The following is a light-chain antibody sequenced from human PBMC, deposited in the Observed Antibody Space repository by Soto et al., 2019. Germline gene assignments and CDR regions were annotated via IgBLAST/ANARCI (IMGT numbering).Light chain of an antibody. J-gene: IGLJ3*02. V-gene: IGLV2-14*01. CDR2: EVS. CDR1: SSDVGGYNF. CDR3: SSYTLRNTLVL. Sequence: QSALTQPASVSGSPGQSITISCTGTSSDVGGYNFVSWYQQHPGKAPRLIIYEVSSRPSGVSYRFSGSKSGNTVSLTISGLQAEDDADYYCSSYTLRNTLVLFGGGTKLTVL.